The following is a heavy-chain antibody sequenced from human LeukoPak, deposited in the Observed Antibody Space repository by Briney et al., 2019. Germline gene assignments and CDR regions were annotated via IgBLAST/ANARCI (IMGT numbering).Heavy chain of an antibody. Sequence: SETLSLTCTDSGGSISSGSYYWSWIRQPAGKGLEWIGRIYTSGSTNYNPSLKSRVTISVDTSKNQFSLKLSSVTAADTAVYYCARTYYDSSGYHPIDYWGQGTLVTASS. V-gene: IGHV4-61*02. J-gene: IGHJ4*02. CDR3: ARTYYDSSGYHPIDY. CDR2: IYTSGST. CDR1: GGSISSGSYY. D-gene: IGHD3-22*01.